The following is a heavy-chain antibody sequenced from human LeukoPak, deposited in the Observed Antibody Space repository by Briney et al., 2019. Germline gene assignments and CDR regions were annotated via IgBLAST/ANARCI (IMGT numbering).Heavy chain of an antibody. CDR2: ICAYNGNT. CDR1: GYTFTSYG. CDR3: ARDPYDSSGYYWFDP. Sequence: ASVKVSCKASGYTFTSYGISWVRQAPGQGLEWMGWICAYNGNTNYAQKLQGRVTMTTDTSTSTAYMELRSLRSDDTAVYYCARDPYDSSGYYWFDPWGQGTLVTVSS. D-gene: IGHD3-22*01. J-gene: IGHJ5*02. V-gene: IGHV1-18*01.